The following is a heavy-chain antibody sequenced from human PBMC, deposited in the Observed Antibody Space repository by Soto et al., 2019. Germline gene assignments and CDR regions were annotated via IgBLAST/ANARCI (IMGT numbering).Heavy chain of an antibody. CDR2: INGGKGNT. Sequence: QVQLVQSGAEVKKPGASVKVSCKASGYTFTNYAIHWVRQAPGLGLKWMGWINGGKGNTEYSQKFQDRVTVTRDTSASTAYMELTSLIFEDTAVYYCARMVFGSGGGYDPWGQGTLVTVSS. J-gene: IGHJ5*02. CDR1: GYTFTNYA. CDR3: ARMVFGSGGGYDP. V-gene: IGHV1-3*01. D-gene: IGHD3-10*01.